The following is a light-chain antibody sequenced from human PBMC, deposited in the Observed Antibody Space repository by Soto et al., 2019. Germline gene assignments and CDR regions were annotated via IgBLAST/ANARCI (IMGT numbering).Light chain of an antibody. CDR3: SSYTSSNTWV. CDR1: SSDVGGYNY. J-gene: IGLJ3*02. CDR2: DVT. Sequence: QSALTQPASVSGSPGQSITISCTGTSSDVGGYNYVSWHQHLPGKGPKLMIYDVTYRPSGVSDRFSGSKSGNTASLTISGLQAEDEADYYCSSYTSSNTWVFGGWTKVTVL. V-gene: IGLV2-14*03.